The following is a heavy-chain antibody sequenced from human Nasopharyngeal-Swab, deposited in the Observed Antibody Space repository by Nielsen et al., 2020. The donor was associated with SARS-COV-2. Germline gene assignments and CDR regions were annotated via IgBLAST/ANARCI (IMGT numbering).Heavy chain of an antibody. D-gene: IGHD5-12*01. CDR2: ISAYNGNT. V-gene: IGHV1-18*01. J-gene: IGHJ4*02. CDR3: ARRATFDY. Sequence: WVRQAPGQGLEWMGWISAYNGNTNYAQKLQGRVTMTTDTSTSTAYMELRSLRSDDTAVYYCARRATFDYWGQGTLVTVSS.